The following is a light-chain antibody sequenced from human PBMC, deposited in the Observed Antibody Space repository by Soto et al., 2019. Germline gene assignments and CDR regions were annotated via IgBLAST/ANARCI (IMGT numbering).Light chain of an antibody. CDR2: LGS. CDR1: QSLLKSTGYNY. J-gene: IGKJ1*01. Sequence: DIVMTQSPLSLPVTPGEPASISCRSSQSLLKSTGYNYLDWYLQKPGQSPQLLIYLGSNRASGVPDRVSGSGSGTDFTLQISRAEAEDVGVYYCMQALQTPPTFGQGTKVEIK. V-gene: IGKV2-28*01. CDR3: MQALQTPPT.